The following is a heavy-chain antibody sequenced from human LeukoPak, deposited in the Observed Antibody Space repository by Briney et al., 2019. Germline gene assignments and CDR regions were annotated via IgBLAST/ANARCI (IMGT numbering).Heavy chain of an antibody. Sequence: GGSLRLSCAASGFTFSSYSMNWVRQAPGKGLEWVSYISSSSSTIYYADSVKGRFTLSRDNAKNSLYLQMNSLRAEDTAVYYCARAPRRLLQGWFDPWGQGTLVTVSS. CDR3: ARAPRRLLQGWFDP. J-gene: IGHJ5*02. CDR1: GFTFSSYS. V-gene: IGHV3-48*04. D-gene: IGHD3-22*01. CDR2: ISSSSSTI.